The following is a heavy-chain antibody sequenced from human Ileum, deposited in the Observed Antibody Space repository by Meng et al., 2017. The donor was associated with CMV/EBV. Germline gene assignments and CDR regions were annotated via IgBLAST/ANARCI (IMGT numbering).Heavy chain of an antibody. CDR3: VRYDFWSGYYPLGWFDP. CDR1: GFTFSNSD. D-gene: IGHD3-3*01. V-gene: IGHV3-19*01. CDR2: VSWNGSRT. Sequence: GESLKISCAASGFTFSNSDMNWVRQAPGKGLEWVSGVSWNGSRTHYADSVKGRFIISRDNSRNFLYQQMNSLRPEDMAVYYCVRYDFWSGYYPLGWFDPWGQGTLVTVSS. J-gene: IGHJ5*02.